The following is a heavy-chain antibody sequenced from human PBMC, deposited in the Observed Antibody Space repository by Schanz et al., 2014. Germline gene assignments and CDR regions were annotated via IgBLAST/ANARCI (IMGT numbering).Heavy chain of an antibody. J-gene: IGHJ4*02. V-gene: IGHV1-8*02. Sequence: QVQLVQSGTEVKKPGASVKVSCKASGYTFTNFYIHWVRQAPGQGLEWMGWMNPNSGDTGYPRKFQDRVTMTRNTSISTAYMELNSLTSEDTAVYYCARGRTFDYWGQGTLVTVSS. CDR2: MNPNSGDT. CDR1: GYTFTNFY. CDR3: ARGRTFDY.